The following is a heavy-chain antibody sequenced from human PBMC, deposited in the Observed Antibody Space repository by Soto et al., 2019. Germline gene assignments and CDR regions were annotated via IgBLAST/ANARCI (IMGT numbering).Heavy chain of an antibody. D-gene: IGHD2-15*01. CDR2: ISAYNGNT. V-gene: IGHV1-18*01. CDR3: ARESEDIVVVVAATGKVFDY. CDR1: GHTFTSYG. Sequence: ASVKVSCKASGHTFTSYGISWVRQAPGQGLEWMGWISAYNGNTNYAQKLQGRVTMTTDTSTSTAYMELRSLRSDDTAVYYCARESEDIVVVVAATGKVFDYWGQGTLVTVSS. J-gene: IGHJ4*02.